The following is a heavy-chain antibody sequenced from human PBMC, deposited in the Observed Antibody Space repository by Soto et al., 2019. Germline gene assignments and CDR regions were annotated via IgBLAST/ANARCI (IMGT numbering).Heavy chain of an antibody. CDR3: ARVMAYCTGGSCYELDY. CDR2: VSGRGGNT. V-gene: IGHV3-23*01. Sequence: VQLLESGGGLVQPGGSLRLSCAASGFTFSTYAMSWVRQAPGKGLEWVSTVSGRGGNTYYADAVKGRFTISRDDSRNTLHLQMNSLRAEDTALYYCARVMAYCTGGSCYELDYWGQGTLVTVSS. CDR1: GFTFSTYA. D-gene: IGHD2-15*01. J-gene: IGHJ4*02.